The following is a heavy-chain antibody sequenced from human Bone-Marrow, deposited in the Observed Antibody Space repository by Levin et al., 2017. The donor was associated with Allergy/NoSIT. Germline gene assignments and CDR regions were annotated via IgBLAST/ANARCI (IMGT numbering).Heavy chain of an antibody. D-gene: IGHD5-12*01. V-gene: IGHV3-30*18. CDR1: GFTFNTYG. J-gene: IGHJ4*01. CDR3: AKVEVAYDY. CDR2: ISYDGSQK. Sequence: GESLKISCAASGFTFNTYGMHWVRQAPGKGLEWVALISYDGSQKKYADSVKGRFTISRDNSKNTMFLQMNSLRDEDTAVYFCAKVEVAYDYWGLEPRSSSPQ.